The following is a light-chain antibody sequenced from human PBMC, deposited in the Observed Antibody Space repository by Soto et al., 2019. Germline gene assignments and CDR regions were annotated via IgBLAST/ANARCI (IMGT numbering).Light chain of an antibody. CDR3: QQYKSFSLT. CDR1: QRISSW. V-gene: IGKV1-5*03. CDR2: KTS. Sequence: DIQMTQSPSTLSASVGDRVTITCRASQRISSWLAWYQQKPGKAPKLLIYKTSNLESGVPSRFSGSGSGTEFSITISSLQPDDFATYYCQQYKSFSLTFGGGTRVEVK. J-gene: IGKJ4*01.